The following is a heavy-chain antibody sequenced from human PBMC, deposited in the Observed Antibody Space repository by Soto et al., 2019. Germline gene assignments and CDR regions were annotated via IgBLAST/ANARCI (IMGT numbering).Heavy chain of an antibody. CDR1: GGTSSGYT. CDR3: ARGGEATYYTAGSPPNY. CDR2: IIPIFGTT. V-gene: IGHV1-69*01. J-gene: IGHJ4*02. D-gene: IGHD3-10*01. Sequence: QVQLVQSGAEVKEPGSSVKVSCRASGGTSSGYTISWVRLAPGQGLEWVGGIIPIFGTTAYAQKFQDRVTITADESTRAGYMELRSLTSDDTAGDYCARGGEATYYTAGSPPNYWGQGTLVTVSS.